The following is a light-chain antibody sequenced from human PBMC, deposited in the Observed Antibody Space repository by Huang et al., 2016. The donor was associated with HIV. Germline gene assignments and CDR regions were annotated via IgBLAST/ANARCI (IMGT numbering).Light chain of an antibody. CDR2: GAY. J-gene: IGKJ4*01. CDR1: QSASKN. V-gene: IGKV3-15*01. CDR3: QQYNNWLALT. Sequence: EIVMTLSPATLSVSPGEKVTLSRRASQSASKNLPWYQQKPGQAPRLLIYGAYTSATGIPARFSGSGSGTEFTLTISSLQSEDFAVYYCQQYNNWLALTFGGGTKVEIK.